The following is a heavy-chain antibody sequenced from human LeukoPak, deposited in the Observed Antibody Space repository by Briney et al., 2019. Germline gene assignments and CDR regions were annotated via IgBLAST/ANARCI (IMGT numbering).Heavy chain of an antibody. Sequence: PSETLSLTCAVYGGSFSGYYWSWIRQPPGKGLEWIGEINHSGSTNYNPSLESRVTISVDTSKNQFSLKLSSVTAADTAVYYCARRGRWGQNWLDPWGQGTLVTVSS. CDR3: ARRGRWGQNWLDP. D-gene: IGHD2-21*02. CDR2: INHSGST. CDR1: GGSFSGYY. J-gene: IGHJ5*02. V-gene: IGHV4-34*01.